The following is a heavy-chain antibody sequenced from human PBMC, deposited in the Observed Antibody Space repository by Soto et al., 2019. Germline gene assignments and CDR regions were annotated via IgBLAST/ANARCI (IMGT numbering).Heavy chain of an antibody. J-gene: IGHJ2*01. D-gene: IGHD3-3*01. CDR1: GFSLSTSGVG. V-gene: IGHV2-5*02. Sequence: QITLKESGPTLVKPTQTLTLTCTISGFSLSTSGVGVGWIRQPPGKALEWLALIYWDDDKRYSPSLKSRLTITKDTSKNQVVLTMTNMDPVDTATYYCAHRYYDFWSGYSKDWYFDLWGRGTLVTVSS. CDR2: IYWDDDK. CDR3: AHRYYDFWSGYSKDWYFDL.